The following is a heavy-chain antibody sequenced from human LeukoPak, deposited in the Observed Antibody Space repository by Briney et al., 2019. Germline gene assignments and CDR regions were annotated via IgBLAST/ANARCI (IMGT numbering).Heavy chain of an antibody. CDR3: ARGYYYDSSAYLN. CDR1: GGSISSYY. D-gene: IGHD3-22*01. J-gene: IGHJ4*02. Sequence: SETLSLTCTVSGGSISSYYWSWIRQPPGKGLEWIGYIYYSGSTNYNPSLKSRVTISVDTSKNQFSLKLSSVTGADTAVYYCARGYYYDSSAYLNWGQGTLVTVSS. V-gene: IGHV4-59*01. CDR2: IYYSGST.